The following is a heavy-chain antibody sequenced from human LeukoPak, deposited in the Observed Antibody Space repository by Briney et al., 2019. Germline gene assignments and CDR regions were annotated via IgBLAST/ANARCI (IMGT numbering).Heavy chain of an antibody. CDR2: IYHAGT. Sequence: GGSLRLSCAASGCPFSSYCMYWVRQTPDKGLEWITVIYHAGTHYADSVKGRFTVSRDNSENTLYLQMNSLRAEDTAMYYCSSVGGPMGADDAFDIWGRGTMVTVSA. D-gene: IGHD2-15*01. V-gene: IGHV3-33*07. CDR1: GCPFSSYC. CDR3: SSVGGPMGADDAFDI. J-gene: IGHJ3*02.